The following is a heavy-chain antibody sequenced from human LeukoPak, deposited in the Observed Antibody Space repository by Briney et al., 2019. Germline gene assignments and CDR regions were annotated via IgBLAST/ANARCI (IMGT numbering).Heavy chain of an antibody. CDR2: ISSSGSTI. D-gene: IGHD2-15*01. CDR1: GFTFSSYE. CDR3: AGDCGGGSCYGPYDAFDI. V-gene: IGHV3-48*03. J-gene: IGHJ3*02. Sequence: GGSLRLSCAVSGFTFSSYEMNWVRQAPGKGLEWVSYISSSGSTIYYADSVKGRFTISRDNAKNSLYLQMNSLRAEDTAVYYCAGDCGGGSCYGPYDAFDIWGQGTMVTVSS.